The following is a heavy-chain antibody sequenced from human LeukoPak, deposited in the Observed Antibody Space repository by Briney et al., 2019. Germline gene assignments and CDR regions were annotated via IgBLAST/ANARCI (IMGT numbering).Heavy chain of an antibody. Sequence: PGGSLRLSCAASGFTFSSYAMSWVRQAPGKGLEWVSAISGSGGSTYYADSVKGRFTISRDNSKNTLYLQMNSLRAEDTAVYYCAKDRGYCSSTSCYSVWFFDYWGKASLVTVSS. CDR2: ISGSGGST. CDR1: GFTFSSYA. D-gene: IGHD2-2*01. J-gene: IGHJ4*02. CDR3: AKDRGYCSSTSCYSVWFFDY. V-gene: IGHV3-23*01.